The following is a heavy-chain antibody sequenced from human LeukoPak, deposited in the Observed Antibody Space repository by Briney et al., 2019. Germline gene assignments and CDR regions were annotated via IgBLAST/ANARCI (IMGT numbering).Heavy chain of an antibody. D-gene: IGHD4-17*01. CDR1: GFTFSSYS. CDR3: AKERRGDYDSVY. J-gene: IGHJ4*02. V-gene: IGHV3-21*01. CDR2: ISSSSSYI. Sequence: GGSLRLSCAASGFTFSSYSMNWVRQAPGKGLEWVSSISSSSSYIYYADSVKGRFTISRDNAKNSLYLQMNSLRAEDTAVYYCAKERRGDYDSVYWGQGTLVTVAS.